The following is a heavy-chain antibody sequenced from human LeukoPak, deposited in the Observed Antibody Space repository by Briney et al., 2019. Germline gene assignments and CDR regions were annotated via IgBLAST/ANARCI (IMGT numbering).Heavy chain of an antibody. V-gene: IGHV3-74*01. Sequence: GGSLRLSCAASGFTFSSYWMHWVRQAPGKGLVWVSRINSDGSSTKNADSVKGRFTTSRDNAENSLYLQMNSLRAEDTAVYYCARAQYYDSTTAGGMDVWGQGTTVTVSS. CDR3: ARAQYYDSTTAGGMDV. J-gene: IGHJ6*02. CDR2: INSDGSST. CDR1: GFTFSSYW. D-gene: IGHD3-22*01.